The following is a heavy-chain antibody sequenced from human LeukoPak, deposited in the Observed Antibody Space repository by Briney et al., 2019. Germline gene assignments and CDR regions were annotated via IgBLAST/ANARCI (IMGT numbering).Heavy chain of an antibody. CDR1: GYTFTGYY. V-gene: IGHV1-2*06. J-gene: IGHJ4*02. CDR2: INPNSGGT. CDR3: ATWSEDTAMVDFDY. Sequence: ASVKVSCKASGYTFTGYYMHWARQAPGQGLEWMGRINPNSGGTNYAQKFQGRVTMTRDTSISTAYMELSRLRSDDTAVYYCATWSEDTAMVDFDYWGQGTLVTVSS. D-gene: IGHD5-18*01.